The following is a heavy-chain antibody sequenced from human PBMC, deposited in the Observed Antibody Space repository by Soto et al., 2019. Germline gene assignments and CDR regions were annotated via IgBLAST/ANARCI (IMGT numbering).Heavy chain of an antibody. CDR1: GFTFSSYG. Sequence: QVQLVESGGGVVQPGRSLRLSCAASGFTFSSYGMHWVRQAPGKGLEWVAVIWYDGSNKYYADSVKGRFTISRDNSKNTLYLQMNSLRAEDTAVYYGARDPIQRRSYSNYYYYGMDVWGQGTTVTVSS. CDR3: ARDPIQRRSYSNYYYYGMDV. CDR2: IWYDGSNK. D-gene: IGHD1-26*01. J-gene: IGHJ6*02. V-gene: IGHV3-33*01.